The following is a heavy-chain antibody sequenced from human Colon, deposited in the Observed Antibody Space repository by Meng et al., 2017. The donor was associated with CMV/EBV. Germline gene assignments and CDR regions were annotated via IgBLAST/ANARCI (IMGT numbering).Heavy chain of an antibody. CDR1: GFTFSSYW. V-gene: IGHV3-7*01. D-gene: IGHD2-2*01. J-gene: IGHJ6*02. Sequence: GESLKISCAASGFTFSSYWMSWVRQAPGKGLEWVANIKQDGSEKYYVDSVKGRFTISRDNSKNTLYLQMNSLRAEDTAVYYCARGLVPAAKAGMDVWGQGTTVTVSS. CDR2: IKQDGSEK. CDR3: ARGLVPAAKAGMDV.